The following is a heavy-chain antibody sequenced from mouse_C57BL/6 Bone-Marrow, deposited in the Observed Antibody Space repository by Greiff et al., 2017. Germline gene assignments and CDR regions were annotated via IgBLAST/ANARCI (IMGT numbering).Heavy chain of an antibody. CDR3: ARDDGYPLAMDY. CDR1: GYTFTDYY. V-gene: IGHV1-26*01. J-gene: IGHJ4*01. D-gene: IGHD2-3*01. Sequence: VQLQQSGPELVKPGASVKISCKASGYTFTDYYMNWVKQSHGKSLEWIGDINPNNGGTSYNQKFKGKATLTVDKSSSTDYMELRSLTSEDSAVYYCARDDGYPLAMDYWGQGTSVTVSS. CDR2: INPNNGGT.